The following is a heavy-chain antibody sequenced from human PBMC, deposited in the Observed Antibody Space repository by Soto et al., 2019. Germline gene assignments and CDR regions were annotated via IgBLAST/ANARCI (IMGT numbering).Heavy chain of an antibody. J-gene: IGHJ4*02. V-gene: IGHV1-69*04. D-gene: IGHD6-19*01. Sequence: SVKVSCKASGGTFSSYTISWVRQAPGQGLEWVGRIIPILGIANYAQKFQGRVTITADKSTSTAYMELSSLRSEDTAVYYCARDRSGIAVAELGYWGQGTLVTVSS. CDR1: GGTFSSYT. CDR2: IIPILGIA. CDR3: ARDRSGIAVAELGY.